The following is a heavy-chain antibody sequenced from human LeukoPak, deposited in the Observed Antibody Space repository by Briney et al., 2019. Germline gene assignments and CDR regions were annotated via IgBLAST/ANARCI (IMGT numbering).Heavy chain of an antibody. CDR1: GLTFSTYW. V-gene: IGHV3-7*01. CDR3: ARGHSSAWDHRFDY. J-gene: IGHJ4*02. CDR2: INQDGSEK. D-gene: IGHD6-19*01. Sequence: GGPLRLSCAASGLTFSTYWMNWVRQAPGKGLEWVANINQDGSEKYYVDSVKGRFTISRDSAKNSLYLQMNSLRVEDTAVYYCARGHSSAWDHRFDYWGQGTLVTVSS.